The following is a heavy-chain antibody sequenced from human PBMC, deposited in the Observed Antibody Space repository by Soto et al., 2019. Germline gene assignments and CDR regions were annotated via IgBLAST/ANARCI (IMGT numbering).Heavy chain of an antibody. CDR1: GFTFSSYS. V-gene: IGHV3-48*02. D-gene: IGHD6-13*01. J-gene: IGHJ6*02. CDR2: ISSSSTI. CDR3: ARCSSSWFDYYYYGMDV. Sequence: GGSLRLSCAASGFTFSSYSMNWVRQAPGKGLEWVSYISSSSTIYYADSVKGRFTISRDNAKNSLYLQMNSLRDEDTAVYYCARCSSSWFDYYYYGMDVWGQGTTVTVSS.